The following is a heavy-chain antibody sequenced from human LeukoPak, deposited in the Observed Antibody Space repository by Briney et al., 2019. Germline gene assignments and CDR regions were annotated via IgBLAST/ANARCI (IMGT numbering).Heavy chain of an antibody. CDR3: ARDYYGSGSYYPPDDY. V-gene: IGHV1-69*04. CDR2: IIPILGIA. Sequence: SVKVSCKASGGTFSSYAISWVRQAPGQGLEWMGRIIPILGIANYAQKFQGRVTITADKSTSTAYMELSSLRSEDTAVYYCARDYYGSGSYYPPDDYWGQGTLVTVSS. J-gene: IGHJ4*02. CDR1: GGTFSSYA. D-gene: IGHD3-10*01.